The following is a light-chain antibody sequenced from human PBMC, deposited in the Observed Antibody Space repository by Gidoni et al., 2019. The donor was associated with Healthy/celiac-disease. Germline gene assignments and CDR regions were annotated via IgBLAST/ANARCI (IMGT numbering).Light chain of an antibody. CDR2: EGS. CDR1: SSYVGSYNL. J-gene: IGLJ3*02. Sequence: QSALTQPASVSGSPGQSITISCTGTSSYVGSYNLVSWYQQHPGKAPKLMIYEGSKRPSGVSNRFSGSKSGNTASLTISGLQAEDEADYYCCSYAGGHFWVFGGGTKLTVL. CDR3: CSYAGGHFWV. V-gene: IGLV2-23*01.